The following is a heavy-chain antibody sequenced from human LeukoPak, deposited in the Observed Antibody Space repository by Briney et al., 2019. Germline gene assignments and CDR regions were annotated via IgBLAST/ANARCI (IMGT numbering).Heavy chain of an antibody. V-gene: IGHV4-59*01. CDR2: IYYSGST. CDR3: ARLLGEYMDV. J-gene: IGHJ6*03. CDR1: GGSISSYY. D-gene: IGHD3-16*01. Sequence: PSETLSLTCTVAGGSISSYYWSWIRQPPGKGMEWIGYIYYSGSTNYNPSLKSRVTISVDTSKNQFSLKLSSVTAADTDVYYCARLLGEYMDVWGKGTTVTVSS.